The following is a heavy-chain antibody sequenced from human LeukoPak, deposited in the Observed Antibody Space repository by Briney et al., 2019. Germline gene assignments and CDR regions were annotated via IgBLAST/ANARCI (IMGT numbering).Heavy chain of an antibody. J-gene: IGHJ4*02. CDR3: VRDRGEWSYSHDY. V-gene: IGHV4-4*02. CDR1: GASISSNW. D-gene: IGHD3-10*01. CDR2: IHHSGSA. Sequence: PSKTLSLTCAVSGASISSNWWNWVRQPPGKGLEWIGEIHHSGSANYNPSLKSRVTISLDTSENQFSLRLSSVTAADTAVYYCVRDRGEWSYSHDYWGQGTLVTVSS.